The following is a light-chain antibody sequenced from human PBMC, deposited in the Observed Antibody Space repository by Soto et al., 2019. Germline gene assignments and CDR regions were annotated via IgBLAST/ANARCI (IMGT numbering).Light chain of an antibody. CDR1: QTISTH. J-gene: IGKJ2*01. CDR2: ATS. V-gene: IGKV1-39*01. Sequence: DIQMTQSPSSLSASVRDRVTITCRASQTISTHLNWDQQKPGKAPKLLIYATSTLQGGVPSRFSGSGSGTDFTLTINSLQPEDFATYYCQQSLTIPYTFGQGTKLEIK. CDR3: QQSLTIPYT.